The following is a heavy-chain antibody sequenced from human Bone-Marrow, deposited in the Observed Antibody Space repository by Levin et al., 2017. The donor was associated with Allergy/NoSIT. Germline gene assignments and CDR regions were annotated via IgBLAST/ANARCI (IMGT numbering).Heavy chain of an antibody. D-gene: IGHD2-8*02. CDR3: AKERIGYCTGGVCPPVMGQFDF. Sequence: GESLKISCAASGFTFSSYAMTWVRQAPGKGLDWVSAISAGGYSTYYADSVKGRFTISRDNSKNTLYLQMNSLRAEDTAIYYCAKERIGYCTGGVCPPVMGQFDFWGQGNLVTVSS. V-gene: IGHV3-23*01. J-gene: IGHJ4*02. CDR1: GFTFSSYA. CDR2: ISAGGYST.